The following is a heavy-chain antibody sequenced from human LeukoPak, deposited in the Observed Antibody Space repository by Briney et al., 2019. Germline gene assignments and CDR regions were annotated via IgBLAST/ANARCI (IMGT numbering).Heavy chain of an antibody. V-gene: IGHV1-58*02. CDR3: AAEGPDYVNWFDP. CDR2: IVVGSGNT. J-gene: IGHJ5*02. CDR1: GFTFTISA. D-gene: IGHD4-17*01. Sequence: SVKVSFKASGFTFTISAMQWVRQARGQRLEWIGWIVVGSGNTNYAQKFQERVTITRDMSTSTAYMELSSLRSEDTAVYYCAAEGPDYVNWFDPWGQGTLVTVSS.